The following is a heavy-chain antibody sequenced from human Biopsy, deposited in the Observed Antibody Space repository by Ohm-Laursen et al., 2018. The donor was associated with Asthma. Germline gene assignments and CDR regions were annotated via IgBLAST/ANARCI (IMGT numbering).Heavy chain of an antibody. V-gene: IGHV3-30*18. CDR2: VSYDGGVV. Sequence: SLRLSCTAPGFVFRSHAMHWVRQALGKGLEWVAVVSYDGGVVHYADSMKGRFTISRDNAKSTLYLQMNRLRTDDTAVYFCAKRRGYSDLTDFDHWGQGTLVTVSS. J-gene: IGHJ4*02. CDR1: GFVFRSHA. CDR3: AKRRGYSDLTDFDH. D-gene: IGHD3-3*01.